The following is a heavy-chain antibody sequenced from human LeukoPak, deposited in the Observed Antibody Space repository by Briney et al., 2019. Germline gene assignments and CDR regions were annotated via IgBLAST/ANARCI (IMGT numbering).Heavy chain of an antibody. CDR2: IYHSGST. V-gene: IGHV4-34*01. J-gene: IGHJ1*01. CDR3: ARVGGYYDSSGSF. D-gene: IGHD3-22*01. Sequence: SETLSLTCAVYGGSFSGYYWSWIRQPPGKGLEWIGEIYHSGSTNYNPSLKSRVTISVDKSKNQFSLKLSSVTAADTAVYYCARVGGYYDSSGSFWGQGTLVTVSS. CDR1: GGSFSGYY.